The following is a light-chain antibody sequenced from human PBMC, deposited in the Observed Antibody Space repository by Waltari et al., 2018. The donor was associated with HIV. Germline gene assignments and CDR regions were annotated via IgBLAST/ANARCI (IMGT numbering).Light chain of an antibody. V-gene: IGKV3-11*01. CDR2: DAS. CDR3: QQRSRKLT. J-gene: IGKJ4*01. Sequence: EIVLTQSPATLSLSPGERATHLCRASQSVSRYLAWYQQKPGQAPRLLIYDASNRATGIPARFSGSGSGTDFTLTISRLGAEDVAVYYWQQRSRKLTFGGGTKVEVK. CDR1: QSVSRY.